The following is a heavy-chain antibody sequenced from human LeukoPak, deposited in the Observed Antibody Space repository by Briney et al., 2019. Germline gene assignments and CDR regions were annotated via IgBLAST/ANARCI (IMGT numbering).Heavy chain of an antibody. D-gene: IGHD2-2*03. V-gene: IGHV3-7*05. CDR3: ARDGF. CDR1: GLTFSNYW. J-gene: IGHJ4*02. Sequence: GGSLRLSCTASGLTFSNYWMNWVRQAPGKGLEWVANIKPDGGEKNYVDSVRGRLTISRGNAKNSLYLQMNSLRAEDTAVYYCARDGFWGQGTLVTVSS. CDR2: IKPDGGEK.